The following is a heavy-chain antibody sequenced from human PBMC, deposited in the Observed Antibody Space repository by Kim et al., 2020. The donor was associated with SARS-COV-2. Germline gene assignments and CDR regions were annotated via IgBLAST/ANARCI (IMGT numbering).Heavy chain of an antibody. Sequence: GGSLRLSCAASGFTFSSHVMNWVRQAPGKGLEWVALISYEGSTQNYADSVKGRFTVSRDNSKNTLFLQMNSLRPEDTAVYYCARILVGDSDLGPWGQGTLVTVSS. CDR2: ISYEGSTQ. CDR1: GFTFSSHV. V-gene: IGHV3-30*03. J-gene: IGHJ5*02. D-gene: IGHD2-21*01. CDR3: ARILVGDSDLGP.